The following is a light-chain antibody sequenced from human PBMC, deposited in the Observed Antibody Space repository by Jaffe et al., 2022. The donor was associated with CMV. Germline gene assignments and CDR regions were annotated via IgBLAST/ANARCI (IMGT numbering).Light chain of an antibody. V-gene: IGKV1-5*03. Sequence: DIQMTQSPATLSASVGDRVTITCRASQSISSWLAWYQQKPGKAPNLLIYKASTLQSGVPSRFSGSGSGTEFTLTIGSLQPDDSATYFCQQYNSLPVTFGHGTKVEIK. CDR2: KAS. CDR3: QQYNSLPVT. CDR1: QSISSW. J-gene: IGKJ1*01.